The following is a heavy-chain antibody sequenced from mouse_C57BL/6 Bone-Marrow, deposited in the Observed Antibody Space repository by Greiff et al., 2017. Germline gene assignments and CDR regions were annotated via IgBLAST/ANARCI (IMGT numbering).Heavy chain of an antibody. V-gene: IGHV1-19*01. Sequence: EVQLQQSGPVLVKPGASVKMSCKASGYKFTDYYMNWVKQSHGKSLEWIGVINPYNGGTSYNQKFKGKATLTVDKSSSTAYMELNSLTSEDSAVYYCARAYYYGSSFDYWGQGTTLTVSS. D-gene: IGHD1-1*01. CDR2: INPYNGGT. CDR3: ARAYYYGSSFDY. J-gene: IGHJ2*01. CDR1: GYKFTDYY.